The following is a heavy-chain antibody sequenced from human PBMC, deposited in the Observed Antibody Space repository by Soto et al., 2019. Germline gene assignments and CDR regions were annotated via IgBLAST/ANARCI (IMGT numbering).Heavy chain of an antibody. V-gene: IGHV1-8*01. D-gene: IGHD6-19*01. Sequence: ASVKVSCKASGYTFTSYDINWVRQATGQGLEWMGWMNPNNGNTDYAQKFQGRVTMTRNTSITTAYMELSRLRSEDTAVYYCARAPEQWLAPYYFDYWGQGTLVTVSS. CDR1: GYTFTSYD. CDR3: ARAPEQWLAPYYFDY. CDR2: MNPNNGNT. J-gene: IGHJ4*02.